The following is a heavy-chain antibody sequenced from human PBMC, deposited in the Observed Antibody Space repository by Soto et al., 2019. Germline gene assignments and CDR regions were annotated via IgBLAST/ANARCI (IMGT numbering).Heavy chain of an antibody. CDR2: ISADISYT. V-gene: IGHV3-23*01. CDR3: ANQTTAKRAFAI. D-gene: IGHD2-21*02. CDR1: GFDFINNA. J-gene: IGHJ3*02. Sequence: EAQLLESGGGLVQPGGSLRLSCAASGFDFINNAMAWVRQAPGKGLEWVSTISADISYTYYADAVRGRFTVSRDNSKNTVYLQMNSLRADDTAVYYCANQTTAKRAFAIWGQGTMVTVSS.